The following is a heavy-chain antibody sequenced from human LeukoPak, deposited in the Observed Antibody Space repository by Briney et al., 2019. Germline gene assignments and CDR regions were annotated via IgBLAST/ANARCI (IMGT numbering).Heavy chain of an antibody. V-gene: IGHV5-51*01. CDR1: GYSFTNYW. J-gene: IGHJ4*02. CDR2: IYPGDSDT. Sequence: GESLKIFCRGSGYSFTNYWIAWVRQMPGKGVEWMGIIYPGDSDTRYSPPFQGQVTISADKSISTAYLQWNSLKASDTAMYYCARRHKRGAYSYGVDYWGQGTLVTVSS. CDR3: ARRHKRGAYSYGVDY. D-gene: IGHD5-18*01.